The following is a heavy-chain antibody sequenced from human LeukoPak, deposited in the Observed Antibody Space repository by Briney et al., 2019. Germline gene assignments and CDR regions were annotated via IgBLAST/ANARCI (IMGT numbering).Heavy chain of an antibody. J-gene: IGHJ6*03. D-gene: IGHD2-15*01. Sequence: SETLSLTCTVSGGSISSSSYYWSWIRRPAGKGLGWIGRIYTSGSTNYNPSLKSRVTISVDTSKNQFSLKLSSVTAADTAVYYCARASAVVAASFSGCYYYMDVWGKGTTVTVSS. CDR2: IYTSGST. CDR1: GGSISSSSYY. CDR3: ARASAVVAASFSGCYYYMDV. V-gene: IGHV4-61*02.